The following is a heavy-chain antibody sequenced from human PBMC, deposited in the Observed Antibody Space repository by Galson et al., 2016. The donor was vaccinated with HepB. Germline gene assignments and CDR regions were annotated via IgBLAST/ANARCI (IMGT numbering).Heavy chain of an antibody. V-gene: IGHV3-23*01. CDR2: ISYSGGTT. D-gene: IGHD3-22*01. Sequence: SLRLSCAASGFTFSSYTMNWVRQVPGKGPEWVSSISYSGGTTIHYLDSVKGRFTISRDNSKNTVYLQMNSLRAEDTAVYYCAKIVVPFSLDMNFDDWGQGTRVSVSS. J-gene: IGHJ4*02. CDR1: GFTFSSYT. CDR3: AKIVVPFSLDMNFDD.